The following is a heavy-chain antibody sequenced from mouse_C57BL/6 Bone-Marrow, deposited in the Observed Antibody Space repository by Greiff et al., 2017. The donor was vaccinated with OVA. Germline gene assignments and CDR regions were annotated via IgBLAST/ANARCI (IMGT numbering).Heavy chain of an antibody. CDR2: FHPYNDDT. CDR3: ASGTTVAPYAMDY. V-gene: IGHV1-47*01. J-gene: IGHJ4*01. D-gene: IGHD1-1*01. CDR1: GYTFTTYP. Sequence: VQRVESGAELVKPGASVKMSCKASGYTFTTYPIEWMKQNHGKSLEWIGNFHPYNDDTKYNEKFKGKATLTVEKSSSTVYLELSRLTSDDSAVYYGASGTTVAPYAMDYWGQGTSVTVSS.